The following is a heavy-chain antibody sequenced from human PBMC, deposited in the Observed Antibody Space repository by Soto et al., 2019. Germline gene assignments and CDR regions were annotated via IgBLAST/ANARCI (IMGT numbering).Heavy chain of an antibody. CDR3: ASGDTAMVPQT. Sequence: GASVKVSCKASGGTFSSYAISWVRQAPGQGLEWVGGIIPIFGTANYAQKFQGRVTITADKSTSTAYMELSSLRSEDTAVYYCASGDTAMVPQTWGQGTLVTVSS. D-gene: IGHD5-18*01. V-gene: IGHV1-69*06. J-gene: IGHJ5*02. CDR2: IIPIFGTA. CDR1: GGTFSSYA.